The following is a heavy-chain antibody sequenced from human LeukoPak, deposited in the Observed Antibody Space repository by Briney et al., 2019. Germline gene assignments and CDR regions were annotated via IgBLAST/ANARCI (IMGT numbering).Heavy chain of an antibody. J-gene: IGHJ4*02. CDR2: IISILGTT. Sequence: SVKVSCKASGGTFSSYAISWVRQAPGQGLEWMGGIISILGTTKYAQKFQGRVTITADESTSTAYMELSSLRSEDTAVYYCARSGDSSGYYYGERYWGQGTLVTVSS. D-gene: IGHD3-22*01. V-gene: IGHV1-69*13. CDR3: ARSGDSSGYYYGERY. CDR1: GGTFSSYA.